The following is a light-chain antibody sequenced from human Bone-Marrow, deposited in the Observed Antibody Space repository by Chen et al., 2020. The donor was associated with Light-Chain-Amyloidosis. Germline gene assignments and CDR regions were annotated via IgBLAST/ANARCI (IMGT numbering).Light chain of an antibody. CDR3: SSYTSSSTLE. Sequence: QSALTQPASVSGSPGQSITISCTGPSRDVGGYNFVSWYQQHPGKAPKLMIYDVSNRPSGVSNRFSGSKSGNTASLTISGLQAEDEADYYCSSYTSSSTLEFGGGTKLTVL. CDR1: SRDVGGYNF. V-gene: IGLV2-14*01. CDR2: DVS. J-gene: IGLJ3*02.